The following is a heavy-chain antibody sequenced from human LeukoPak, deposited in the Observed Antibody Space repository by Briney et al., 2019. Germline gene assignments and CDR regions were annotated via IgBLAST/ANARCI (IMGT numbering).Heavy chain of an antibody. CDR1: GGTFSSYA. V-gene: IGHV1-69*13. J-gene: IGHJ2*01. CDR2: IIPIFGTA. D-gene: IGHD3-10*01. CDR3: MRNLANTGNFDF. Sequence: ASVKVSCKASGGTFSSYAISWVRQAPGQGLEWMGGIIPIFGTANYAQKFQGRVTITADESTSTAYMELSSLRSEDTAVYYCMRNLANTGNFDFWGRGTLVTVSS.